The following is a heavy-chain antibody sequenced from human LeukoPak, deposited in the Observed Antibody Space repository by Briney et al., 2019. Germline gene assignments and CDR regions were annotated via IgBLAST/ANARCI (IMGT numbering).Heavy chain of an antibody. CDR1: GFIFSSCW. CDR3: ARRVTAGTIDY. J-gene: IGHJ4*02. CDR2: INSDGSST. V-gene: IGHV3-74*03. Sequence: GGSLRLSCAASGFIFSSCWIHWVRQAPGKGLVWVSRINSDGSSTTYADSVKGRFTISRDNAKNTVYLQMNSLRAEDTAVYYCARRVTAGTIDYWGQGTLVTVSS. D-gene: IGHD5-18*01.